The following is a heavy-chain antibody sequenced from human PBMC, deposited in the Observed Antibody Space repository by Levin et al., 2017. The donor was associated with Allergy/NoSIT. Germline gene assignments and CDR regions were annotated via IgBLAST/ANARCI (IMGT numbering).Heavy chain of an antibody. CDR3: ARALNYSSSQGTNYYYGMDV. J-gene: IGHJ6*02. Sequence: GGSLRLSCAASGFTFSSYAMHWVRQAPGKGLEWVAVISYDGSNKYYADSVKGRFTISRDNSKNTLYLQMNSLRAEDTAVYYCARALNYSSSQGTNYYYGMDVWGQGTTVTVSS. V-gene: IGHV3-30-3*01. CDR1: GFTFSSYA. D-gene: IGHD6-13*01. CDR2: ISYDGSNK.